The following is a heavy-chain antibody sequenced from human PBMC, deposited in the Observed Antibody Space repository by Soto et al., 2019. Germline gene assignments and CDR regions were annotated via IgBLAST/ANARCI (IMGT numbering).Heavy chain of an antibody. J-gene: IGHJ4*02. Sequence: PSETLCLTCPVSGRNIGSYFWIWIRPPPGKGLEWIGYIYYSGTTSYNPSLKSRVTVSVDTSKNQFSLKLNSVTASDTAVYYCARGGYSSASTSFYFDYWGQGTLVTVSS. CDR3: ARGGYSSASTSFYFDY. CDR1: GRNIGSYF. CDR2: IYYSGTT. D-gene: IGHD5-18*01. V-gene: IGHV4-59*12.